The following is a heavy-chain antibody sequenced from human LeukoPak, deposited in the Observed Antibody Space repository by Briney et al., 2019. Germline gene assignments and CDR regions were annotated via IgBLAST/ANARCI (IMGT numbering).Heavy chain of an antibody. CDR1: GYSISSGYY. D-gene: IGHD6-13*01. CDR3: ARDWGYSSSWVDY. J-gene: IGHJ4*02. V-gene: IGHV4-38-2*02. Sequence: SETLSLTCTVSGYSISSGYYWGWIRQPPGKGLEWIGSFYHSGSTYYNPSLKSRVTISVDTSKNQFSLKLSSVTAADTAVYYCARDWGYSSSWVDYWGQGTLVTVSS. CDR2: FYHSGST.